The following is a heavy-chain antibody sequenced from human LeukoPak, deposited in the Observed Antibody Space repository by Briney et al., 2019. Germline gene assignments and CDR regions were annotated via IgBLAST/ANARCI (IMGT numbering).Heavy chain of an antibody. V-gene: IGHV3-23*01. Sequence: GGSLRLSCAASRFIFRNYGMSWVRQAPGRGLEWLSIISGTADSKYYADSVKGRFTISRDNPKSTLYLEMNILRAEDTAVYYCAKADATIGSAFDNWGQGTMVIVSS. CDR2: ISGTADSK. CDR1: RFIFRNYG. CDR3: AKADATIGSAFDN. J-gene: IGHJ3*02. D-gene: IGHD2-15*01.